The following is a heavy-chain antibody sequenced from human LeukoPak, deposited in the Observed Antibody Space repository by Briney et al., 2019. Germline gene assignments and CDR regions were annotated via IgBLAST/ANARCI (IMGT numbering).Heavy chain of an antibody. D-gene: IGHD3-3*01. CDR2: ISSSGSTI. V-gene: IGHV3-11*01. CDR1: GFTFSDYY. Sequence: GSLRLSCAASGFTFSDYYMSWIRQAPGKGLEWVSYISSSGSTIYYADSLKGRFTISRDNAKNSLYLQMNSLRAEDTAVYYCARVLREWLLFGWFDPWGQGTLVTVSS. CDR3: ARVLREWLLFGWFDP. J-gene: IGHJ5*02.